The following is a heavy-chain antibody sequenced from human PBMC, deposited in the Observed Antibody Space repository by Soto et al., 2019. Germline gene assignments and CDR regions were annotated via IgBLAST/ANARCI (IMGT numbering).Heavy chain of an antibody. CDR2: ITASGGST. V-gene: IGHV3-23*01. Sequence: EVQLLESGGGLMRPGESLRLSCTGSDFTFSNFVMSWVRQVPGKGLEWLSCITASGGSTYYADSVKGCFSVSRDNSKNTLYLQLNSLEAEDTAVYHCAVHLGQNYYTLDVWGRGTTVHVSS. CDR1: DFTFSNFV. CDR3: AVHLGQNYYTLDV. J-gene: IGHJ6*02.